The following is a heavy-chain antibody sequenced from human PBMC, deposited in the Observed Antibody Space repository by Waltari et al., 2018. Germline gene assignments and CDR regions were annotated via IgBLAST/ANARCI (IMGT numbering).Heavy chain of an antibody. Sequence: EVQLLESGGGLVQPGGSLRLSCAASGFPFSSYAMSWVRQAPGKGLEWVSVIYSGGSSTYYADSVKGRFTISRDNSKNTLYLQMNSLSAEDTAVYYCAKDRGYYGSGSYSWYYFDYWGQGTLVTVSS. CDR3: AKDRGYYGSGSYSWYYFDY. D-gene: IGHD3-10*01. V-gene: IGHV3-23*03. CDR1: GFPFSSYA. J-gene: IGHJ4*02. CDR2: IYSGGSST.